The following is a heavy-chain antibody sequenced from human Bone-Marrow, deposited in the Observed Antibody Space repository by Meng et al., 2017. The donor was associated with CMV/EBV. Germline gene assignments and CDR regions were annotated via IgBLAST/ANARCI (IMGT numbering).Heavy chain of an antibody. Sequence: SETLSLTCTVSGGSISSYYWSWIRQPPGKGLEWIGYIYYSGSTNYNPSLKSRVTMSMDRSKNQFSLTLISVTAADTAMYYCARGPRVMGSSAIDVWGQGVLVTVSS. CDR2: IYYSGST. CDR1: GGSISSYY. V-gene: IGHV4-59*12. J-gene: IGHJ4*02. CDR3: ARGPRVMGSSAIDV. D-gene: IGHD6-6*01.